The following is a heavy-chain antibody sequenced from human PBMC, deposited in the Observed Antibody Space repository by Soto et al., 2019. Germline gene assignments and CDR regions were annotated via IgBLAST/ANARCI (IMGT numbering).Heavy chain of an antibody. CDR3: ARDFVVGGPTINYYYG. V-gene: IGHV3-66*01. CDR2: IYSAGNT. D-gene: IGHD1-26*01. Sequence: LGGFLGPASEAIGIPVRSIYTSRVRENPGAGLEWISIIYSAGNTYYADSVKGRFTISRDNSKNTLYLQMNSLGAEDTAVYYCARDFVVGGPTINYYYG. J-gene: IGHJ6*01. CDR1: GIPVRSIY.